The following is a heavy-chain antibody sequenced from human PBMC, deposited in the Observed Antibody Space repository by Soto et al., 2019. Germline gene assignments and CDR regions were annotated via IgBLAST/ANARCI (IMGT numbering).Heavy chain of an antibody. CDR1: GGSISSGPYS. D-gene: IGHD3-22*01. Sequence: PSETLSLTCTVSGGSISSGPYSWGWIRQPPGEGLEWIGTFHYSENTYYNPSLESRGTISVDTSKNQFSLKVSSVTVADTAVYYCARERTNSSGYYSDFDYWGQGILVTVSS. V-gene: IGHV4-39*02. CDR2: FHYSENT. J-gene: IGHJ4*02. CDR3: ARERTNSSGYYSDFDY.